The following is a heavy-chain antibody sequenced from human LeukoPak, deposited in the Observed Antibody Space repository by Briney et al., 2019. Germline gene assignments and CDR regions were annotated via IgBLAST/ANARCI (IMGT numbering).Heavy chain of an antibody. Sequence: SETLSLTCTVSGGSLSSYYWSWIRQPAGKGLEWIGRIYTSGSTNYNPSLKSRVTMSVDTSKNQFSLKLSSVTAADTAVYYCARDNRGYCSSSSCYSEGYYHYYMDVWGKGTTVTVSS. CDR3: ARDNRGYCSSSSCYSEGYYHYYMDV. CDR2: IYTSGST. CDR1: GGSLSSYY. V-gene: IGHV4-4*07. J-gene: IGHJ6*03. D-gene: IGHD2-2*01.